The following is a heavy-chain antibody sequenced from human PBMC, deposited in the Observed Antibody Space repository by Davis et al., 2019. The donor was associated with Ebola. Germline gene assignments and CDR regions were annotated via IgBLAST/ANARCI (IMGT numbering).Heavy chain of an antibody. CDR2: ISGSGGST. CDR1: GFTFSSYA. V-gene: IGHV3-23*01. J-gene: IGHJ4*02. Sequence: GESLKISCAASGFTFSSYAMSWVRQAPGKGLEWVSAISGSGGSTYYADSVKGRFTISRDNSKNTLYLQMNSLRAEDTAVYYCASRGYSYGYADYWGQGTLVTVSS. D-gene: IGHD5-18*01. CDR3: ASRGYSYGYADY.